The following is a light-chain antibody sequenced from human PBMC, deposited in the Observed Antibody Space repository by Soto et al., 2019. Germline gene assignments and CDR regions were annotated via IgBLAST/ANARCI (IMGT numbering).Light chain of an antibody. CDR2: DAS. CDR3: QHYNSYSEA. Sequence: VDRVTITCRASQSISSWLAWYQQKPGKAPKLLIYDASSLESGVPSRFSGSGSGTEFTLTISSLQPDDFATYYCQHYNSYSEAFGQGTKVDI. V-gene: IGKV1-5*01. J-gene: IGKJ1*01. CDR1: QSISSW.